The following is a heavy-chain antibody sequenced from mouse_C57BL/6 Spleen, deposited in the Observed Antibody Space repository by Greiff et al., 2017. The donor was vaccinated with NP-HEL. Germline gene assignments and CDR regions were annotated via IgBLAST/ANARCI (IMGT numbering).Heavy chain of an antibody. Sequence: EVQLQQSGPELVKPGASVKISCKASGYTFTDYYMNWVKQSHGKSLEWIGDINPNNGGTSYNQKFKGKATLTVDKSSSTAYMELRSLTSEDSAVYYCARSPLYGSYAMDYWGQGTSVTVSS. CDR3: ARSPLYGSYAMDY. D-gene: IGHD2-2*01. CDR2: INPNNGGT. J-gene: IGHJ4*01. CDR1: GYTFTDYY. V-gene: IGHV1-26*01.